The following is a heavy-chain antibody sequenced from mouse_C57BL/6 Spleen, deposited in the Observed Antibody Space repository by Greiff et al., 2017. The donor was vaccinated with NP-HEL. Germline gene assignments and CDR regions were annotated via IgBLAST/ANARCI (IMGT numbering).Heavy chain of an antibody. CDR1: GYAFTNYL. CDR3: EIDSSGYVGVFDY. CDR2: INPGSGGT. D-gene: IGHD3-2*02. J-gene: IGHJ2*01. Sequence: QVQLQQSGAELVRPGTSVKVSCKASGYAFTNYLIEWVKQRPGQGLEWIGVINPGSGGTNYNEKFKGKATPTADKSSSTAYLQLSSLTSEDSAVYFCEIDSSGYVGVFDYWGKGTTLTVSS. V-gene: IGHV1-54*01.